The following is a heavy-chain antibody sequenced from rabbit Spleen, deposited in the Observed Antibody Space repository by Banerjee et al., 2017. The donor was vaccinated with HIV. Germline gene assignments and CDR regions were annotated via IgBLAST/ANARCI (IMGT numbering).Heavy chain of an antibody. J-gene: IGHJ4*01. D-gene: IGHD3-1*01. Sequence: QEQLEESGGGLVKPEGSMTLTCKASGFSFSDRDVMCWVRQAPGKGLEWIGYIDPVFGSTYYASWVNGRFTISSHNAQNTLNLQLNSLTAADTATYFCVRDTWNFNLWGQGTLVTVS. V-gene: IGHV1S47*01. CDR2: IDPVFGST. CDR1: GFSFSDRDV. CDR3: VRDTWNFNL.